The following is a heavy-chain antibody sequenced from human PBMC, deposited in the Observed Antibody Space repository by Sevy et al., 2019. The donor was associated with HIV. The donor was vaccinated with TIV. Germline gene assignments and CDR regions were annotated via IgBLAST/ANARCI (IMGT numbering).Heavy chain of an antibody. CDR1: GDSISSNNYY. D-gene: IGHD3-3*01. V-gene: IGHV4-39*01. J-gene: IGHJ4*02. Sequence: SETLTLTCAVSGDSISSNNYYWGWIRQSPGKGLEWIGIVYYTGTTYDNPSLKSRVTISVDTSKSQFSLRLSSVTAAETAVYFCAGSYYNFWNGYYNPFDSWGQGTLVTVSS. CDR3: AGSYYNFWNGYYNPFDS. CDR2: VYYTGTT.